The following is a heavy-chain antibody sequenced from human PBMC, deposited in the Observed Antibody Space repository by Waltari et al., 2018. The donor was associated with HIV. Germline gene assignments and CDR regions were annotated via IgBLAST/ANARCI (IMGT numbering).Heavy chain of an antibody. CDR3: AHTVGRGAVYFDH. Sequence: QIALKESGPALVRPTQTLTLTCSFSGFSLTTVGVGGAWIRQPPGEALDWLAVIYWHDEKRYSPSWATRLNISKDASKNEVVLTLANTDPPDTATYFCAHTVGRGAVYFDHWGQGIPVTISS. J-gene: IGHJ4*02. V-gene: IGHV2-5*01. CDR2: IYWHDEK. D-gene: IGHD1-26*01. CDR1: GFSLTTVGVG.